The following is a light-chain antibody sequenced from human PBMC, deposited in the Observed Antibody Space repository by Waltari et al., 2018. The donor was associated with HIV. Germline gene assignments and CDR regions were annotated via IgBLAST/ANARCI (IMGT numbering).Light chain of an antibody. J-gene: IGKJ5*01. CDR3: QQRSNSVT. Sequence: EIVLTQSPATLSLSPGERATLSCRASQSLSNYLAWHQQKPGQAPRLLIFNATFRAAGIPARFRGSGSGTDFTLTISSLEPEDSAVYYCQQRSNSVTFGQGTRLEIK. CDR2: NAT. V-gene: IGKV3-11*01. CDR1: QSLSNY.